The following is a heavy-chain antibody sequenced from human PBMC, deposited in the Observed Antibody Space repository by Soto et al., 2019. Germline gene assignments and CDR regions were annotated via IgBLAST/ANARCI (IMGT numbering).Heavy chain of an antibody. V-gene: IGHV1-69*01. D-gene: IGHD3-10*01. CDR1: GDSFGSYA. CDR3: AREPFGRFDP. Sequence: QMQLVQSGPEVKKPGSSVKVSCKASGDSFGSYAVSWVRQAPGQGLEWMGAIIPVFATTNYTQKFQGRATITADDSTTTAYMELSSLRSDDTAVYYCAREPFGRFDPWGQGTLVTVSS. CDR2: IIPVFATT. J-gene: IGHJ5*02.